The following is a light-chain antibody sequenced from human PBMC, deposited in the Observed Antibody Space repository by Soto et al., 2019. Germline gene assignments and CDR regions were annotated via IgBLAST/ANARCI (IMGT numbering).Light chain of an antibody. J-gene: IGKJ5*01. Sequence: DIQMTQSPSSLSTSVGDRVTITCRASQGISNYLAWYQQKPGKAPKLLIYDASSLESGVPSRFSGSGSGTEFTLTISSLQPDDFATYYCQQSYSTLITFGQGTRLEIK. CDR3: QQSYSTLIT. V-gene: IGKV1-39*01. CDR1: QGISNY. CDR2: DAS.